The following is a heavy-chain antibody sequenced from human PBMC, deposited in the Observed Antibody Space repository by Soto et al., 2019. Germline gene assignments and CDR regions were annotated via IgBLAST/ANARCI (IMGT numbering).Heavy chain of an antibody. V-gene: IGHV1-24*01. CDR3: ETDHPYYYGSGSPYYYYYMDV. CDR1: GYTLTELS. D-gene: IGHD3-10*01. CDR2: FDPEDGET. Sequence: QVQLVQSGAEVKKPGASVKVSCKVSGYTLTELSMHWVRQAPGKGLEWMGGFDPEDGETIYAQKFQGRVTMTEDTSTDTAYMELSSLRSEDTAVYYCETDHPYYYGSGSPYYYYYMDVWGKGTTVTVSS. J-gene: IGHJ6*03.